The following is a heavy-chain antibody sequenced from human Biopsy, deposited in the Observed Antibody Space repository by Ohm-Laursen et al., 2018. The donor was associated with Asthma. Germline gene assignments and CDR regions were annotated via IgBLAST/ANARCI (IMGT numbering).Heavy chain of an antibody. Sequence: SLRLSCAASGFNFDDYAMYWVRQAPGKGLEWVAGIRRNSGNIGYAVSVKGRFIVARDNVKNSLYLQMNSLRAEDTALYYCAKDMGAGGNDPYSFIGYYGMDVWGQGTTVTVSS. CDR3: AKDMGAGGNDPYSFIGYYGMDV. J-gene: IGHJ6*02. CDR2: IRRNSGNI. CDR1: GFNFDDYA. V-gene: IGHV3-9*01. D-gene: IGHD5-18*01.